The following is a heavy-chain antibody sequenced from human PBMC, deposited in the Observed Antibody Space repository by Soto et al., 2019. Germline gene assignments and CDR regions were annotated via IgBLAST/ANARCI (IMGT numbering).Heavy chain of an antibody. CDR2: IIPIFGTA. J-gene: IGHJ6*02. CDR1: GGTLSSYA. Sequence: SVKVSCKASGGTLSSYAFIWVRQAPGQGLEWMGRIIPIFGTANYAQKFQGRVAITADKSTSTAYMELSSLRSEDTAVYYCARGEREYSSSWGAGYYGMDVWGQGTTVTVSS. V-gene: IGHV1-69*06. CDR3: ARGEREYSSSWGAGYYGMDV. D-gene: IGHD6-6*01.